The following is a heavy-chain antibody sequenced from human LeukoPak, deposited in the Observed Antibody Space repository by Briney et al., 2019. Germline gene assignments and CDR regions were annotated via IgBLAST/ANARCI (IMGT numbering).Heavy chain of an antibody. V-gene: IGHV4-61*02. CDR3: ARDSSDAPGWYGTGWFDP. CDR1: GVSISSGSYY. Sequence: SETLSLTCTVSGVSISSGSYYWSWIRQPAGKGLEWIGRIYTSGSTNYNPALKSRITISVDTSKNQFSLKLSSVTAADTAVYYCARDSSDAPGWYGTGWFDPWGQGTLVTVSS. CDR2: IYTSGST. D-gene: IGHD6-19*01. J-gene: IGHJ5*02.